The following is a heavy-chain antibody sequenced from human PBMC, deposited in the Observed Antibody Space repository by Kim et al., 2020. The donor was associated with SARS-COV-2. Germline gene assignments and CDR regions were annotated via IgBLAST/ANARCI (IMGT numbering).Heavy chain of an antibody. V-gene: IGHV1-18*01. Sequence: GDTNYAQKLQGRVTMTTDTATSTAYMVLRNLRSDDTAVYYCARVSSPVDYWGQGTLVTVSS. CDR2: GDT. J-gene: IGHJ4*02. CDR3: ARVSSPVDY.